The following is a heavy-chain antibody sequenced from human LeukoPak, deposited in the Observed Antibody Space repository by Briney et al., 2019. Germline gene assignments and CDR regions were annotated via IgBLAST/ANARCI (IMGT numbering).Heavy chain of an antibody. V-gene: IGHV1-18*01. CDR3: ARGQRGPIDY. J-gene: IGHJ4*02. Sequence: ASVKVSCTVSGYTLTELSMHWVRQAPGQGLEWMGWISAYNGNTNYAQKLQGRVTMTTDTSTSTAYMELRSLRSDDTAVYYCARGQRGPIDYWGQGTLVTVSS. CDR1: GYTLTELS. CDR2: ISAYNGNT. D-gene: IGHD6-25*01.